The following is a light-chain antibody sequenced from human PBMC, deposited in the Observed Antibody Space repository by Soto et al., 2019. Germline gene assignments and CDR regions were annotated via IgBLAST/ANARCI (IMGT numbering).Light chain of an antibody. CDR1: SSDIGGYDH. CDR3: NSYTTSSSLYV. V-gene: IGLV2-14*03. J-gene: IGLJ1*01. Sequence: QSVLTQPASVSGSPGQSITIPCTGTSSDIGGYDHVSWYQQHPGKAPKLLVYDVSNRPSGVSDRFSGSKSANTASLTISGLQAEDEADYYCNSYTTSSSLYVFGTGNKVTVL. CDR2: DVS.